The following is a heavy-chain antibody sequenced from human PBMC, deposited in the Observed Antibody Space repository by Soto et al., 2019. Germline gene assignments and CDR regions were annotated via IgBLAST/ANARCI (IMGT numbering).Heavy chain of an antibody. D-gene: IGHD4-17*01. Sequence: QITLKESGPTLVKPTQTLTLTCTFSGFSLSTSGVGVGWVRQPPGKALEWLALIYWDDDKRYSPSLKSRLTITKDTSKNQVVLTMTNMDPVDTATYYCAHTRNGDSYFDYWGQGTLVTVSS. CDR2: IYWDDDK. J-gene: IGHJ4*02. V-gene: IGHV2-5*02. CDR1: GFSLSTSGVG. CDR3: AHTRNGDSYFDY.